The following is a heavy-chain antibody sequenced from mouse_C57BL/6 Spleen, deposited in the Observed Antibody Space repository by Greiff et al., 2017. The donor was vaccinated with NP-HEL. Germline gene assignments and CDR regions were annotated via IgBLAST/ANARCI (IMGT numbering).Heavy chain of an antibody. D-gene: IGHD2-5*01. J-gene: IGHJ4*01. CDR1: GYTFTDYE. Sequence: VQLQQSGAELVRPGASVTLSCKASGYTFTDYEMHWVKQTPVHGLEWIGAIDPETGGTAYNQKFKGKAILTAAKSSSTAYMELRSLTSEDSAVYYCTREPYSNPWAMDYWGQGTSVTVSS. CDR2: IDPETGGT. CDR3: TREPYSNPWAMDY. V-gene: IGHV1-15*01.